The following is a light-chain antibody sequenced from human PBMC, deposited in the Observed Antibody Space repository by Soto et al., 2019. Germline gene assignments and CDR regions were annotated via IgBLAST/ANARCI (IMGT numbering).Light chain of an antibody. CDR2: VAS. CDR1: QNIENY. J-gene: IGKJ5*01. Sequence: DIQMTQSPSSLSASLGYPVTISCRASQNIENYLHWYQQKAGKAPEVLLYVASVLKDGVSSRFSGSGYGTDFTLTITNLQPEDFAMYYCQQSFSSPPITFGQGTRLDIK. CDR3: QQSFSSPPIT. V-gene: IGKV1-39*01.